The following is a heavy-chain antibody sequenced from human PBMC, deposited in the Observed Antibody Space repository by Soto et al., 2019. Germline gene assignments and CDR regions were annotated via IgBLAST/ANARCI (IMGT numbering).Heavy chain of an antibody. CDR1: GFSLSNPRMG. D-gene: IGHD3-22*01. CDR3: ARVYDSSGYEY. Sequence: QVSLKESGPVLVKPTETLTLTCTVSGFSLSNPRMGVSWIRQPPGKALEWLAHIFSNDDKSYSTSLKSRVTISKDTSKSQLVLTMTNMDPVDTATYYCARVYDSSGYEYWGQGTLVTVSS. J-gene: IGHJ4*02. CDR2: IFSNDDK. V-gene: IGHV2-26*01.